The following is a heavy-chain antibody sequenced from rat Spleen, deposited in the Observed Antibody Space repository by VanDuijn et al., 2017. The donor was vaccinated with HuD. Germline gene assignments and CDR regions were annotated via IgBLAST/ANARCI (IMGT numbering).Heavy chain of an antibody. D-gene: IGHD1-10*01. CDR2: IWSGGGT. Sequence: QVQLKESGPGLVQPSQTLSLTCTVSGFSLTNFGVSWVRQPPGKGLEWIGAIWSGGGTDYSSALKSRLSISRDTSKNQVFLKMNSLQSEDTTTYYCAREGYNNWGAFAYWGQGVMVTVSS. J-gene: IGHJ2*01. V-gene: IGHV2-4*01. CDR1: GFSLTNFG. CDR3: AREGYNNWGAFAY.